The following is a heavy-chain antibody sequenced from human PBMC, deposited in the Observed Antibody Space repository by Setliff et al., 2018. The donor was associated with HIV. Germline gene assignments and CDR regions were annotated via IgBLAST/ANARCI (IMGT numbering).Heavy chain of an antibody. D-gene: IGHD6-19*01. Sequence: SETLSLTCTVSGASISSHYCSWIRQPPGKELEWIGYIYYSGSTNYNPSLKSRVTISVDTSKNQFSLKLSSVTAADTAVYYCARSSRLGWSSYGAFDIWGQGTMVTVSS. J-gene: IGHJ3*02. CDR1: GASISSHY. CDR2: IYYSGST. V-gene: IGHV4-59*11. CDR3: ARSSRLGWSSYGAFDI.